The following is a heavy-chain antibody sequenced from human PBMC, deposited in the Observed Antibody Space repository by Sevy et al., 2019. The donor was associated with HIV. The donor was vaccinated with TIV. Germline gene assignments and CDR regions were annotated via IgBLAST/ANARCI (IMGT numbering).Heavy chain of an antibody. CDR1: GGTFSSYA. J-gene: IGHJ3*02. Sequence: ASVKVSCKASGGTFSSYAISWVRQAPGQGLEWMGGIIPIFGTANYAQKFQGRVTITADESTITAYMELSSLRSEDTAVYYCARNGRAAAGNGAFDIWGQGTMVTVSS. D-gene: IGHD6-13*01. CDR3: ARNGRAAAGNGAFDI. CDR2: IIPIFGTA. V-gene: IGHV1-69*13.